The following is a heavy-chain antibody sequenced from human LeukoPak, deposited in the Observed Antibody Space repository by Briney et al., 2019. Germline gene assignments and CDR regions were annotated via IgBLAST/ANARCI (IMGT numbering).Heavy chain of an antibody. CDR1: GFTFSSYG. V-gene: IGHV3-30*19. J-gene: IGHJ4*02. CDR2: IWYDGSNK. Sequence: PGRSLRLSCAASGFTFSSYGMHWVRQAPGKGLEWVAVIWYDGSNKYYADSVKGRFTISRDNSKNTLYLQMNSLRAEDTAVYYCASLGGDRSFENDYWGQGTLVTVSS. D-gene: IGHD3-10*01. CDR3: ASLGGDRSFENDY.